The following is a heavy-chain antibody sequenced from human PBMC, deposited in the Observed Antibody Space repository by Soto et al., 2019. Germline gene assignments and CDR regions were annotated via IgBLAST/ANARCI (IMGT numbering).Heavy chain of an antibody. V-gene: IGHV3-48*04. CDR2: ISGGSSRI. D-gene: IGHD1-26*01. CDR3: VRENEMAGATSAFEY. Sequence: GGSLRLSCAASGFSFSTYDMNWVRQAPGKGLEWVSYISGGSSRIFYADSVKGRFTISRANARNSLYLQMDSLRVEDTAVYYCVRENEMAGATSAFEYWGQGTPVTVSS. J-gene: IGHJ4*02. CDR1: GFSFSTYD.